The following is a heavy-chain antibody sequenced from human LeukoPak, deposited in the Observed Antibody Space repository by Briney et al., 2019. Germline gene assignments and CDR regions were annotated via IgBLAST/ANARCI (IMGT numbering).Heavy chain of an antibody. J-gene: IGHJ4*02. Sequence: SETLSLTCTVSGGSISSYYWSWIRQPPGKGLEWIGYIYYSGSTNYNPSLKSRVTISVDTSKNQFSLKLSSVTAADTAVYYCARGGWDIVVVPAAMSGYYFDYWGQGTLVTVSS. CDR1: GGSISSYY. CDR3: ARGGWDIVVVPAAMSGYYFDY. V-gene: IGHV4-59*01. D-gene: IGHD2-2*01. CDR2: IYYSGST.